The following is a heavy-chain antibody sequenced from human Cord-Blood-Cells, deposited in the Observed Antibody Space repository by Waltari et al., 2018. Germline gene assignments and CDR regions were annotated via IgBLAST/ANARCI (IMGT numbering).Heavy chain of an antibody. J-gene: IGHJ4*02. CDR1: GFTFSDHY. Sequence: EVQLVESGGGLVQPGGSLRLSCAASGFTFSDHYMDWVRQAPGKGLEWVGRTRNKANSYTTEYAASVKCRFTISRDDSKNSLYLQMNSLKTEDTAVYYCARDLDYWGQGTLVTVSS. CDR3: ARDLDY. CDR2: TRNKANSYTT. V-gene: IGHV3-72*01.